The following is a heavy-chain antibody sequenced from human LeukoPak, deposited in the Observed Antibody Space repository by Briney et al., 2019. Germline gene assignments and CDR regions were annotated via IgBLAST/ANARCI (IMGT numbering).Heavy chain of an antibody. D-gene: IGHD4-11*01. J-gene: IGHJ3*02. CDR1: GGSISSYY. Sequence: SETLSLTCTVSGGSISSYYWSWIRQPPGKGLEWIGYTYYSGSTNYNPSLKSRVTISVDTSKNQFSLKLSSVTAADTAVYYCAYTVTGQAAFDIWGQGTMVTVSS. CDR3: AYTVTGQAAFDI. CDR2: TYYSGST. V-gene: IGHV4-59*01.